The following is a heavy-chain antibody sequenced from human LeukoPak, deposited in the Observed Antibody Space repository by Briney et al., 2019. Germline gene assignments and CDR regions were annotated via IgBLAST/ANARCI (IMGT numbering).Heavy chain of an antibody. CDR1: RATFSNYG. CDR2: ISKDGSKK. J-gene: IGHJ4*02. Sequence: GRTLRLSCAASRATFSNYGLHWVRQAEGKGLEGVAFISKDGSKKYYGGSVTGRFITSRDNSRNTVYLQMDSLRPEDTAVYYCAKDKGWSRVIDYWGQGALVTAAS. V-gene: IGHV3-30*18. D-gene: IGHD2-15*01. CDR3: AKDKGWSRVIDY.